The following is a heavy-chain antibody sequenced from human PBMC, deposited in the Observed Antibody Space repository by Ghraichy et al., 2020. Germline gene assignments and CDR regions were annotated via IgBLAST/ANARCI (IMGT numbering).Heavy chain of an antibody. Sequence: SQTLSLTCAVSGGSISSGGYSWSWIRQPPGKGLEWIGYIYHSGSTYYNPSLKSRVTISVDRSKNQFSLKLSSVTAADTAVYYCARAAQYYYDSSGYYYGSAFDIWGQGTMVTVSS. CDR1: GGSISSGGYS. D-gene: IGHD3-22*01. CDR2: IYHSGST. V-gene: IGHV4-30-2*01. J-gene: IGHJ3*02. CDR3: ARAAQYYYDSSGYYYGSAFDI.